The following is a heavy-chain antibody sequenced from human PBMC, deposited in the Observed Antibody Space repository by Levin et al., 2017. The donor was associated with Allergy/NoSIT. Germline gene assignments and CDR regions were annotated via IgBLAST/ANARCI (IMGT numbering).Heavy chain of an antibody. D-gene: IGHD3-10*01. V-gene: IGHV4-59*08. CDR2: FSYSGDT. CDR1: GGSIRSSH. Sequence: PSQTLSLTCSVSGGSIRSSHWSWVRQPPGKGLEWIGHFSYSGDTNYNPSLKSRVTFSLDASENHFSLKLTSVTAADTAVYYCARHVYPDGSPFDSWGLGSLVTVSS. J-gene: IGHJ4*02. CDR3: ARHVYPDGSPFDS.